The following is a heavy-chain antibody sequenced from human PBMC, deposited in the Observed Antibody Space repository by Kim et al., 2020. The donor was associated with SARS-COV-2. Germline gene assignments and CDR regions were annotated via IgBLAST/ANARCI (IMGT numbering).Heavy chain of an antibody. CDR3: ASATTVTRINY. Sequence: IYYTASVRGRFTITRDNAKNSLYLKMNSLRADDTAIYYCASATTVTRINYWGQGTLVTVSS. V-gene: IGHV3-21*01. J-gene: IGHJ4*02. CDR2: I. D-gene: IGHD4-17*01.